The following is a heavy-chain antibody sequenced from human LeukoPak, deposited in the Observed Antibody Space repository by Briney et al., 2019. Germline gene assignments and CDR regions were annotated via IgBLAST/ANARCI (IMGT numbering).Heavy chain of an antibody. D-gene: IGHD3-22*01. J-gene: IGHJ3*02. CDR1: GVTLSSYW. CDR3: ARDMIVETDVAFDI. Sequence: GGSLTLSCAASGVTLSSYWMHWVRQAPGMGLVWVSRINSDGSSISYADSVKGRFTISRDNAKNSLYLQMNSLRAEDTAVYYCARDMIVETDVAFDIWGQGTMVTVSS. CDR2: INSDGSSI. V-gene: IGHV3-74*01.